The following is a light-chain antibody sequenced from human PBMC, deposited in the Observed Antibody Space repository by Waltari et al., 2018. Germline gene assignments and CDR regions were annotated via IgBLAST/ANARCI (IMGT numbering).Light chain of an antibody. CDR3: QQYYSTPPIT. CDR1: QSIFYRAINKNY. V-gene: IGKV4-1*01. Sequence: DIVMTQSPDSLAVSLGGRATIHCKSSQSIFYRAINKNYLAWYQQKPGQPPKLLIYWASTRESGVPDRFTGSGSGTDFTLTISSLQAEDVAVYYCQQYYSTPPITFGQGTRLEIK. J-gene: IGKJ5*01. CDR2: WAS.